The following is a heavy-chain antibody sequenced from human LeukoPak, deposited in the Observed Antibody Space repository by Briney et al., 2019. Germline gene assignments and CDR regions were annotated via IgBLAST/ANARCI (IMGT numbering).Heavy chain of an antibody. V-gene: IGHV4-4*07. CDR1: GGSISSYY. CDR2: IYTSGST. CDR3: ARDYYYGSGSYQTLDY. J-gene: IGHJ4*02. Sequence: SETLSLTCTVSGGSISSYYWSRIRQPAGKGLEWIGRIYTSGSTNYNPSLKSRVTMSVDTSKNQFSLKLSSVTAADTAVYYCARDYYYGSGSYQTLDYWGQGTLVTVSS. D-gene: IGHD3-10*01.